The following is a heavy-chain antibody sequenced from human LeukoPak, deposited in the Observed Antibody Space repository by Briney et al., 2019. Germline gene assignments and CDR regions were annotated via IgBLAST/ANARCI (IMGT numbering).Heavy chain of an antibody. Sequence: SVKVSCKASGGTFSCYAISWVRQAPGQGLEWMGGIIPIFGTANYAQKFQGRVTITTDESTSTAYMELSSLRSEDTAVYYCARSGLNRNNWFDPWGQGTLVTVSS. CDR2: IIPIFGTA. V-gene: IGHV1-69*05. CDR1: GGTFSCYA. D-gene: IGHD1-14*01. J-gene: IGHJ5*02. CDR3: ARSGLNRNNWFDP.